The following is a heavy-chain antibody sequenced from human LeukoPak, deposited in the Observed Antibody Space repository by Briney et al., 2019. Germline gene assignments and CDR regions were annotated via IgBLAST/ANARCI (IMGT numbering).Heavy chain of an antibody. V-gene: IGHV4-4*02. D-gene: IGHD1-26*01. CDR3: ARRGIVGARAAFDI. CDR2: IYHSGST. Sequence: SETLSLTCAVSGGSISSSNWWSWVRQPPGKGLEWIGEIYHSGSTNYNPSLKSRVTISVDKSKNQFSLKLSSVTAADTAVYYCARRGIVGARAAFDIWGQGTMVTVSS. CDR1: GGSISSSNW. J-gene: IGHJ3*02.